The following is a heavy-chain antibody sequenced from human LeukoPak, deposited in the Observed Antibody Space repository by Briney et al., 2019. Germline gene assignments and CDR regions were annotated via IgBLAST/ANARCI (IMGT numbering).Heavy chain of an antibody. CDR2: ISYDGSNK. J-gene: IGHJ4*02. V-gene: IGHV3-30*18. CDR1: GFTFSSYG. D-gene: IGHD3-22*01. Sequence: GGSLRLSCAASGFTFSSYGMHWVRQAPGKGLEWVAVISYDGSNKYYADSVKGRFTISRDNSKNTLYLQMNSLRAEDTAVYYCAKDTYDYYDSSGQPPGYWGQGTLVTVSS. CDR3: AKDTYDYYDSSGQPPGY.